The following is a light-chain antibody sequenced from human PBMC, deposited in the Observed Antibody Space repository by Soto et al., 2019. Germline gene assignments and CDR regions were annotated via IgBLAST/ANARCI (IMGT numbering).Light chain of an antibody. CDR3: QQYNNWSMYT. CDR1: QSVSSN. CDR2: SAS. V-gene: IGKV3-15*01. Sequence: EIVMTQSPATLSVSPGERATLSCRASQSVSSNLAWYQQKPGQPPSLLIYSASTRATGIPARFSGSGSETEFTLTISSLQSEDFAVYYCQQYNNWSMYTFGQGTKLDLK. J-gene: IGKJ2*01.